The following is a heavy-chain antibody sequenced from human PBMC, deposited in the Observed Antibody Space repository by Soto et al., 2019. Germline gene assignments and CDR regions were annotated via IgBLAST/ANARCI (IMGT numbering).Heavy chain of an antibody. D-gene: IGHD2-2*01. CDR3: ARGRTSSPSPGDY. J-gene: IGHJ4*02. Sequence: QVQLQESGPGLVRPSQTLTLTCTVSGGSISSGGYYWSWIRQHAGKGLEWIGYIYYSGSTYYNPSLKSRVTISVDTSKNQFSLKLSSVTAADTAVYYCARGRTSSPSPGDYWGPGTLVTVSS. V-gene: IGHV4-31*03. CDR2: IYYSGST. CDR1: GGSISSGGYY.